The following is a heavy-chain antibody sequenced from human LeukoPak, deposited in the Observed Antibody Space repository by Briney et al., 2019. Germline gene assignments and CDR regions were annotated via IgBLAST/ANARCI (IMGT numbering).Heavy chain of an antibody. CDR1: GFTFSSYA. CDR3: AKSPYNWSYGYYVVDV. D-gene: IGHD1-7*01. V-gene: IGHV3-23*01. Sequence: PGGCLRLSCAASGFTFSSYAMSWVRQAPGKGLEWVSAISGVGVSTYYADSVKGRFTNSRDNSKNTLYLQMNSLRAEDTAVYYCAKSPYNWSYGYYVVDVWGQGTTVTVSS. J-gene: IGHJ6*02. CDR2: ISGVGVST.